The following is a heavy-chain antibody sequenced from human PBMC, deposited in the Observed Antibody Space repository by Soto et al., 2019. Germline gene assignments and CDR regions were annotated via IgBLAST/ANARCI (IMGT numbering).Heavy chain of an antibody. CDR2: IYYSGST. CDR1: GGSISSSSYY. D-gene: IGHD4-17*01. Sequence: TSETLSVTCTVSGGSISSSSYYWGWIRQPPGKGLEWIGSIYYSGSTYYNPSLKSRVTISVDTSKNQFSLKLSSVTAADTAVYYCARPSGYDYPDSFDIWGKGTRVTVSS. CDR3: ARPSGYDYPDSFDI. V-gene: IGHV4-39*01. J-gene: IGHJ3*02.